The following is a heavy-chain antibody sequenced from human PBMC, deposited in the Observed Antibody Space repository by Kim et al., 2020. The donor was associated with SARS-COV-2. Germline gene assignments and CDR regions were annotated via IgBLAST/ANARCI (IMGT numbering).Heavy chain of an antibody. CDR2: ISYDGSNK. CDR1: GFTFSSYG. Sequence: GGSLILSCAASGFTFSSYGMHWVRQAPGKGLEWVAVISYDGSNKYYADSVKGRFTISRDNSKNTLYLQMNSLRAEDTAVYYCAKETNKYYYGMDVWGQGTTVTVSS. CDR3: AKETNKYYYGMDV. V-gene: IGHV3-30*18. J-gene: IGHJ6*02.